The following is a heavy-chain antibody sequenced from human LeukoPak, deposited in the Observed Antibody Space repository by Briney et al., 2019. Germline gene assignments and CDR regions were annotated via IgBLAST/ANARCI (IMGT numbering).Heavy chain of an antibody. Sequence: GGSLRLSCAASGFTFDDYAMHWVRQAPGEGLEWVSGISWNSGTIGYADSVKGRFTISRDNAKNSLYLQMNSLRAEDMAFYYCAKGNSGSYSLDWFDPWGQGTLVTVSS. CDR3: AKGNSGSYSLDWFDP. CDR2: ISWNSGTI. CDR1: GFTFDDYA. J-gene: IGHJ5*02. D-gene: IGHD5-12*01. V-gene: IGHV3-9*03.